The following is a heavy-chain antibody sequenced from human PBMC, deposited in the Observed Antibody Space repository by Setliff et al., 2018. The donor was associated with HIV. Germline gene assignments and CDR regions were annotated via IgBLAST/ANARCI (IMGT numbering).Heavy chain of an antibody. Sequence: ASVKVSCKTSGYTFTNYGISWVRQAPGQGLEWMGWVTASDGNTNYAQKLQGRLTMTTDTSTSTAYMELRSLRSDDTAMYYCARDSDSSSWGLYAFDIWGQGTMVTVSS. CDR1: GYTFTNYG. V-gene: IGHV1-18*01. D-gene: IGHD6-13*01. CDR3: ARDSDSSSWGLYAFDI. CDR2: VTASDGNT. J-gene: IGHJ3*02.